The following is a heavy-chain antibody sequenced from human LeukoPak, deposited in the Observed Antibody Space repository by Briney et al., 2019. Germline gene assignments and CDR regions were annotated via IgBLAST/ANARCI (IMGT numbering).Heavy chain of an antibody. CDR3: AKDWSRVRLETYWKDY. Sequence: QAGGSLRLSCAASGFTFSSYAMSWVRQAPGKGLEWVSAISGSGGSTYYADSVKGRFTISRDNSKNTLYPQMNSLRAEDTAVYYCAKDWSRVRLETYWKDYWGQGTLVTVSS. J-gene: IGHJ4*02. V-gene: IGHV3-23*01. CDR2: ISGSGGST. CDR1: GFTFSSYA. D-gene: IGHD2-21*01.